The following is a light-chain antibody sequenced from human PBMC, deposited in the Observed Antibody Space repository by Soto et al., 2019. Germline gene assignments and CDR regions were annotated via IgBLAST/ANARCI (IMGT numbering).Light chain of an antibody. CDR3: QHYSNSLWT. V-gene: IGKV3-20*01. J-gene: IGKJ1*01. Sequence: EIVLTQSPGTLSLSPGERVTLSCRASQSVSSSYLAWYQQKPGQAPRLLMYAVSSRATGIPDRFSGSGSGTDFTLTISRLKPEDFAVYYCQHYSNSLWTFGQGTKVHIK. CDR1: QSVSSSY. CDR2: AVS.